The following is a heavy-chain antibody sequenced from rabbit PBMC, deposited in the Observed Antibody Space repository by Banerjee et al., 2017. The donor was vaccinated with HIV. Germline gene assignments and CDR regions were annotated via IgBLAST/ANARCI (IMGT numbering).Heavy chain of an antibody. Sequence: QSLEESGGDLVKPGASLTLTCTASGFSFSNNDYMCWVRQAPGKGLEWITCIYPGSIGSTYYATWAKGRFTISKASSTMVTLQMTSLTAADTATYFCARDGGSGWGAPYYFNLWGQGTLVTVS. CDR2: IYPGSIGST. CDR3: ARDGGSGWGAPYYFNL. V-gene: IGHV1S40*01. CDR1: GFSFSNNDY. D-gene: IGHD4-1*01. J-gene: IGHJ4*01.